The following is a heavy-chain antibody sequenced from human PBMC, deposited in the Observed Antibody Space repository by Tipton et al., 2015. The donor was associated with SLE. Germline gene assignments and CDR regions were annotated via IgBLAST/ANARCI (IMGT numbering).Heavy chain of an antibody. D-gene: IGHD6-19*01. CDR1: GFTFSSYW. CDR2: IKQDGSEK. V-gene: IGHV3-7*01. CDR3: ARDPHQWLTGGY. Sequence: GSLRLSCAASGFTFSSYWMSWVRQAPGKGLEWVANIKQDGSEKYYVDSVKGRFTISRDNAKNSLHLQMNSLRAEDTAVYYCARDPHQWLTGGYWGQGTLVTVSS. J-gene: IGHJ4*02.